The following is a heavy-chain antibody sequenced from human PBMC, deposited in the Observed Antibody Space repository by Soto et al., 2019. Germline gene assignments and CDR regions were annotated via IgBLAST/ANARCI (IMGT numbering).Heavy chain of an antibody. D-gene: IGHD3-22*01. Sequence: LSLTCTFSGGSISSGGYCWSWIRQHPGKGLEWIGYIYYSGSTYYNPSLKSRVTISVDTSKNQFSLKLSSVTAADTAVYYCARGSYHYYDSSGYYYFDYWGQGTLVTVSS. CDR2: IYYSGST. V-gene: IGHV4-31*03. J-gene: IGHJ4*02. CDR3: ARGSYHYYDSSGYYYFDY. CDR1: GGSISSGGYC.